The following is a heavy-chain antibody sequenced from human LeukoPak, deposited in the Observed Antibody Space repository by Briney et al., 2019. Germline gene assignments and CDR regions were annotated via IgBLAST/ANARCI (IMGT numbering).Heavy chain of an antibody. D-gene: IGHD2-2*02. CDR1: GYSISSGYY. J-gene: IGHJ4*02. CDR3: ARCGSTSCYMSDY. V-gene: IGHV4-38-2*02. CDR2: MYHSGST. Sequence: SETLSLTCTVSGYSISSGYYCGWIRQPPGKGLEWIGSMYHSGSTYYNPSLKSRVTISVDTSKNQFSLKVSSVTAADTAVYYCARCGSTSCYMSDYWGQGTLVTVSS.